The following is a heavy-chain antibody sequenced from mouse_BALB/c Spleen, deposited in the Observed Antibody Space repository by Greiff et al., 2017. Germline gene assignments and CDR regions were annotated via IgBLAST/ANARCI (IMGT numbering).Heavy chain of an antibody. D-gene: IGHD2-10*02. V-gene: IGHV5-12-2*01. J-gene: IGHJ3*01. Sequence: EVKVVESGGGLVQPGGSRKLSCAASGFTFSSYTMSWVRQTPEKRLEWVAYISNGGGSTYYPDTVKGRFTISRDNAKNTLYLQMSSLKSEDTAMYYCARREYGNYEAYWGQGTLVTVSA. CDR2: ISNGGGST. CDR1: GFTFSSYT. CDR3: ARREYGNYEAY.